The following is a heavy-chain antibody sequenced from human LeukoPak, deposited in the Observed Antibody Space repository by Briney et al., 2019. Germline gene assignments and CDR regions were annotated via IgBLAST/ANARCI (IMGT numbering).Heavy chain of an antibody. Sequence: PGGSLRLSCAASGLTFIDYSMNWVRQAPGKGLEWVASVNTVSSYIYYADSMRGRFTISRDNAKNSLFLQMNSLRAEDTAVYYCARLRRNSDRSDFFYYYDHWGQGTLVTVSS. V-gene: IGHV3-21*01. CDR2: VNTVSSYI. CDR1: GLTFIDYS. D-gene: IGHD3-22*01. CDR3: ARLRRNSDRSDFFYYYDH. J-gene: IGHJ4*02.